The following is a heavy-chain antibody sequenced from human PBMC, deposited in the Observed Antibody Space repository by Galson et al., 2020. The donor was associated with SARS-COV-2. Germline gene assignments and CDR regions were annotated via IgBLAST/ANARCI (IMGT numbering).Heavy chain of an antibody. CDR3: ATAPSIRGVITSYYYYYGMDV. Sequence: ASVKVSCKVSGYTLPELSMHWVRQAPGKGLEWMGGFDPEDGETIYAQKFQGRVTMTEDTSTDTAYMELSSLRSEDTAVYYCATAPSIRGVITSYYYYYGMDVWGQGTTVTVSS. J-gene: IGHJ6*02. CDR2: FDPEDGET. D-gene: IGHD3-10*01. V-gene: IGHV1-24*01. CDR1: GYTLPELS.